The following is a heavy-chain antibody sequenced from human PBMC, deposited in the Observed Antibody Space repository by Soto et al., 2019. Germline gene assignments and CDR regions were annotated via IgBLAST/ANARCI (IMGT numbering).Heavy chain of an antibody. V-gene: IGHV3-66*01. Sequence: EVQLVESGGGLVQPGGSLRLSCAASGFTVSSKYMTWVRQAPGKGLEWVSFIQSGGTTYYADSVKGRFTISRDTSENTLHLQMDRLRVEDTAVYYCARDDVLGDGGRCYGIPLDVWGKETTVTVSS. CDR3: ARDDVLGDGGRCYGIPLDV. CDR2: IQSGGTT. J-gene: IGHJ6*04. CDR1: GFTVSSKY. D-gene: IGHD2-15*01.